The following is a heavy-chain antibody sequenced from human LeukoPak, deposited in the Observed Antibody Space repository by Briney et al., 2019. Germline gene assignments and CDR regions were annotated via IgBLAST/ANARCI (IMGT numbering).Heavy chain of an antibody. D-gene: IGHD3-16*01. CDR1: GGSFSGYY. CDR3: AREGGISFYYYYMDV. CDR2: INHSGST. Sequence: SETLSLTCAVYGGSFSGYYWTWIRQPPGKGLEWIGEINHSGSTNYNPSLKSRVTISVDTSKNQFSLKLSSVTAADTAIYYCAREGGISFYYYYMDVWGKGTTVTISS. V-gene: IGHV4-34*01. J-gene: IGHJ6*03.